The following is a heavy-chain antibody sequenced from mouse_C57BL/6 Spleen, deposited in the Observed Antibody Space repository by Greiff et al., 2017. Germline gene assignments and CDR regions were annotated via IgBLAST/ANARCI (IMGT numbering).Heavy chain of an antibody. D-gene: IGHD2-3*01. V-gene: IGHV3-6*01. CDR2: ISYDGSN. Sequence: VQLKESGPGLVKPSQSLSLTCSVTGYSITSGYYWNWIRQFPGNKLEWMGYISYDGSNNYNPSLKNRISITRDTSTNQFFLKLNSVTTEDTATYYCARIYDGYPYWGQGTTLTVSS. J-gene: IGHJ2*01. CDR1: GYSITSGYY. CDR3: ARIYDGYPY.